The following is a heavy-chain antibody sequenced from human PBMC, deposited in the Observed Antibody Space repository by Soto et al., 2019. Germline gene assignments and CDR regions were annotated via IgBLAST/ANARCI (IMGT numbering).Heavy chain of an antibody. CDR1: GGSISSGDYY. CDR2: IYYSGST. V-gene: IGHV4-30-4*01. D-gene: IGHD2-15*01. J-gene: IGHJ5*02. CDR3: AIGILGYCSGGSCPWFDP. Sequence: SETLSLTCTVSGGSISSGDYYWSWIRQPPGKGLEWIGYIYYSGSTYYNPSLKSRVTISVDTSKNQFSLKLSSVTAADTAVYYCAIGILGYCSGGSCPWFDPWGQGTLVTVSS.